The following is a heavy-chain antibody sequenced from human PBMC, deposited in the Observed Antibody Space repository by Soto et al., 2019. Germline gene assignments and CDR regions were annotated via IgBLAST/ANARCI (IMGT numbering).Heavy chain of an antibody. CDR1: GGSISSTSSY. D-gene: IGHD3-16*01. J-gene: IGHJ6*02. Sequence: PSQTLSLPCKVSGGSISSTSSYWSWVRQPPGKGLEWFGSGDYDGNTYYNPSLKSRISISLDSSKNEFSLRLRSVPAAVTATYYCATHFLTRSSWRSTLGEDAQSGTDVWGQGATVTVSS. CDR3: ATHFLTRSSWRSTLGEDAQSGTDV. V-gene: IGHV4-39*01. CDR2: GDYDGNT.